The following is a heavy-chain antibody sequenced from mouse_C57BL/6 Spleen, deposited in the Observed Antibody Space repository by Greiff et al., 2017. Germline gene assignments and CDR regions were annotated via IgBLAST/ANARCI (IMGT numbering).Heavy chain of an antibody. J-gene: IGHJ4*01. D-gene: IGHD2-4*01. CDR3: ARNGGDYDYDDAMDY. CDR2: IDPSDSET. Sequence: QVQLQQPGAELVRPGSSVKLSCKASGYTFTSYWMHWVKQRPIQGLEWIGNIDPSDSETHYNQKFKDKATLTVDKSSSTAYMQISSLTSEDSAVYYCARNGGDYDYDDAMDYWGQGTSVTVSS. V-gene: IGHV1-52*01. CDR1: GYTFTSYW.